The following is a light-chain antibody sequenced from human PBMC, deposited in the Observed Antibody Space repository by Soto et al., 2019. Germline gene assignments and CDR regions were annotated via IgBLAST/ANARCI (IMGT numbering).Light chain of an antibody. Sequence: LLTQSPAILSLSLGERATLSCRASRSIDNSLAWYQHRPGQAPRLLIYYASDRATGLPARFSGSGSGTDILIISSSHEAEDVAVYCCQQRRYSLAFGGGTKVEIK. V-gene: IGKV3-11*01. J-gene: IGKJ4*01. CDR2: YAS. CDR1: RSIDNS. CDR3: QQRRYSLA.